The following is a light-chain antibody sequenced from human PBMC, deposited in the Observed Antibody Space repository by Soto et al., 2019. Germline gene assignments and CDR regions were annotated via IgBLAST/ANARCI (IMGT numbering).Light chain of an antibody. J-gene: IGKJ1*01. Sequence: EILLTQSPVTLSLSPGERASLSCRASQNISSYLIWYQQKPGQAPRLLIYGASSRATGIPDRFSVSGSGTDFTLTISRLEPEDSAVYYCQQFGASRTFGQGTKVDIK. V-gene: IGKV3-20*01. CDR3: QQFGASRT. CDR2: GAS. CDR1: QNISSY.